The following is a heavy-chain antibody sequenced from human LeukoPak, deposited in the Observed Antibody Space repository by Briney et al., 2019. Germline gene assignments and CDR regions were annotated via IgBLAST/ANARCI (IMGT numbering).Heavy chain of an antibody. V-gene: IGHV4-59*12. J-gene: IGHJ6*03. D-gene: IGHD2-15*01. CDR1: GGSISSYY. Sequence: PSETLSLTCTVSGGSISSYYWSWIRQPPGKGLEWIGYIYYSGSTNYNPSLKSRVTISVDTSKNQFSLKLSSVTAADTAVYYCARVRCSGGSCPYYYYYYYMDVWGKGTTVTVSS. CDR2: IYYSGST. CDR3: ARVRCSGGSCPYYYYYYYMDV.